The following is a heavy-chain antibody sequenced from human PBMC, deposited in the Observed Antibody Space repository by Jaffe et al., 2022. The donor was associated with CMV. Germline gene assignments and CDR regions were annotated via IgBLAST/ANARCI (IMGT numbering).Heavy chain of an antibody. CDR2: ISWNSGSI. V-gene: IGHV3-9*01. CDR1: GFTFDDYA. J-gene: IGHJ4*02. CDR3: ATEGIAAAGIDY. D-gene: IGHD6-13*01. Sequence: EVQLVESGGGLVQPGRSLRLSCAASGFTFDDYAMHWVRQAPGKGLEWVSGISWNSGSIGYADSVKGRFTISRDNAKNSLYLQMNSLRAEDTALYYCATEGIAAAGIDYWGQGTLVTVSS.